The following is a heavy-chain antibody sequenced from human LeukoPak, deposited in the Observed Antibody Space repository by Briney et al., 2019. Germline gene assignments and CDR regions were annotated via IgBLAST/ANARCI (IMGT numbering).Heavy chain of an antibody. V-gene: IGHV1-2*02. J-gene: IGHJ5*02. CDR1: GYTFTSYD. CDR2: INPNSGGT. CDR3: ARDGPGVVPAAIGWFDP. D-gene: IGHD2-2*02. Sequence: GASVKVSCKASGYTFTSYDINWVRQAIGQGLEWMGWINPNSGGTNYAQKFQGRVTMTRDTSISTAYMELSRLRSDDTAVYYCARDGPGVVPAAIGWFDPWGQGTLVTVSS.